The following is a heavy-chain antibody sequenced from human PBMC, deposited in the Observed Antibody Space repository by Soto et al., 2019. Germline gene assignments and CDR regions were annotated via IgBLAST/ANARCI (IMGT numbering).Heavy chain of an antibody. CDR1: GLTFSSFA. V-gene: IGHV3-23*01. D-gene: IGHD3-9*01. CDR3: AKAPWLFLFDH. Sequence: GGSLRLSCAASGLTFSSFAMAWVRQAPGKGLEWVSGISGSGSNTYYADSVKGRSTISRDNSKNTLFLQMSSLRTEDTAVYYCAKAPWLFLFDHWGQGTLVTVSS. J-gene: IGHJ4*02. CDR2: ISGSGSNT.